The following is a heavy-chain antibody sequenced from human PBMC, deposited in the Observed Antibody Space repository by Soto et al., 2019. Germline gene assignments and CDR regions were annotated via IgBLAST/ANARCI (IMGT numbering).Heavy chain of an antibody. CDR1: GGSFSGYY. D-gene: IGHD3-3*01. CDR3: ARGFLYYDFWSGYSSYYFDY. Sequence: PSETLSLTCAVYGGSFSGYYWSWIRQPPGKGLEWIGEINHSGSTNYNPSLKSRVTISVDTSKNQFSLKLSSVTAADTAVYYCARGFLYYDFWSGYSSYYFDYWGQGTLVTVSS. V-gene: IGHV4-34*01. CDR2: INHSGST. J-gene: IGHJ4*02.